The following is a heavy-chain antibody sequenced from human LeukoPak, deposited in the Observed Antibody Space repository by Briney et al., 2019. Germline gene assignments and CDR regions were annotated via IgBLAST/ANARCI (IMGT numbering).Heavy chain of an antibody. CDR1: GGTFSSYA. V-gene: IGHV1-69*04. Sequence: ASVKVSCKASGGTFSSYAISWVRQAPGQGLEWMGRIIPIFGIANYAQKFQGRVTITADKSTSTAYMELSSLRSEDTAAYYCARDPAPYDSSGPPLEWGQGTLVTVSS. CDR3: ARDPAPYDSSGPPLE. J-gene: IGHJ4*02. CDR2: IIPIFGIA. D-gene: IGHD3-22*01.